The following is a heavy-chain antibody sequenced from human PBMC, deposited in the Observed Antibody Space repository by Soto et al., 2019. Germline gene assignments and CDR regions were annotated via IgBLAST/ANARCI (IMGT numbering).Heavy chain of an antibody. CDR3: ARLVDDYANYYYGMDV. J-gene: IGHJ6*02. Sequence: QVQLQESGPGLVKPSQTLSLTCTVSGGSISSGDYYWSWIRQPPGKGLEWIGYIYYSGSTYYNPSLKSRVTISVDTSKNQFSLKLSSVTAADTAVYYCARLVDDYANYYYGMDVWGQGAMVTVSS. CDR2: IYYSGST. V-gene: IGHV4-30-4*01. D-gene: IGHD4-17*01. CDR1: GGSISSGDYY.